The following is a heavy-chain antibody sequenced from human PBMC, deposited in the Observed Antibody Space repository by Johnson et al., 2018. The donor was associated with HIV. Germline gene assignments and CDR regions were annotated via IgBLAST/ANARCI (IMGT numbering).Heavy chain of an antibody. D-gene: IGHD3-9*01. CDR3: ATRKDILTGYDAFDI. J-gene: IGHJ3*02. V-gene: IGHV3-33*01. CDR2: IWFDGSNK. Sequence: QVQLVESGGGVVQPGRSLRLSCAASGFTFNNYGMHWVHQAPGKGLEWVAVIWFDGSNKHYADSVKGRFTISRDNSKNTLYLQMNSLRAEDTAIYYCATRKDILTGYDAFDIWGQGTMVTVSS. CDR1: GFTFNNYG.